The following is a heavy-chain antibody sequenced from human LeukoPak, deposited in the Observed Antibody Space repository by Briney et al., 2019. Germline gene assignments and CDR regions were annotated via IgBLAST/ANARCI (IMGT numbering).Heavy chain of an antibody. V-gene: IGHV4-34*01. CDR1: GDSLSRYY. Sequence: KPSETLSLTCAVSGDSLSRYYWTWIRQPPGKGLEWLGEINPSGSPDYNPSLKSRATISVDTSKNQFSLRLASVTAAHTAVYYCARVRHDPLEYYYYIDVWGKGTTVTVSS. D-gene: IGHD2/OR15-2a*01. J-gene: IGHJ6*03. CDR2: INPSGSP. CDR3: ARVRHDPLEYYYYIDV.